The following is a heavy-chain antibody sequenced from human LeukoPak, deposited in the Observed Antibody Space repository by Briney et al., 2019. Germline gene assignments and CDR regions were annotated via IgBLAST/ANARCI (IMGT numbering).Heavy chain of an antibody. J-gene: IGHJ5*02. V-gene: IGHV4-59*01. CDR2: FYNSGRS. CDR3: ARAGYTGWFDP. CDR1: DDSISDYY. D-gene: IGHD5-12*01. Sequence: SETLSLTCTVSDDSISDYYRGWIRQPPGKGLEWIGYFYNSGRSTYNPSLKSRVTISADTSKNHFSLKLNSVTTADTAVYYCARAGYTGWFDPWGQGTLVTVSS.